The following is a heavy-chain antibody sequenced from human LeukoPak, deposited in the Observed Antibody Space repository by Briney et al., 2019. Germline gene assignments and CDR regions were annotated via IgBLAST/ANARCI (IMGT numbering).Heavy chain of an antibody. J-gene: IGHJ4*02. D-gene: IGHD1-26*01. Sequence: ASVKVSCKASGHTFTSYGISWVRQAPGQGLEWMGWISAYNGNTNYAQKLQGRVTMTTDTSTSTAYMELRSLRSDDTAVYYCARAPFGWELQPFDYWGQGTLVTVSS. CDR2: ISAYNGNT. V-gene: IGHV1-18*01. CDR3: ARAPFGWELQPFDY. CDR1: GHTFTSYG.